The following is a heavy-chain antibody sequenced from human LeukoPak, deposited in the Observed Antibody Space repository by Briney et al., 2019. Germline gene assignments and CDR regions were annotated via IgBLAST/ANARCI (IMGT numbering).Heavy chain of an antibody. Sequence: SETLSLTCTVSGGSISSYYWSWIRQPPGKGLEWIGSIYYSGSTYYNPSLKSRVTISVDTSKNQFSLKLSSVTAADTAVYHCARLVASITSFDYWGQGTLVTVSS. CDR3: ARLVASITSFDY. CDR1: GGSISSYY. J-gene: IGHJ4*02. CDR2: IYYSGST. D-gene: IGHD2-21*01. V-gene: IGHV4-59*05.